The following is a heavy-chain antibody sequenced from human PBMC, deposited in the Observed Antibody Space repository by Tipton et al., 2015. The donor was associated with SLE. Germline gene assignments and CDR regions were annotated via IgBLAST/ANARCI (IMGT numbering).Heavy chain of an antibody. J-gene: IGHJ6*03. CDR2: ISYTGST. Sequence: TLSLTCTVSGGSISGYYWSWIRQSPGKGLEWIGYISYTGSTTFNPSLKSRVTISLDTSKNQFSLKLSSVTAADTAVYYCARGGTLWYYYSYMDVWGKGTTVTVSS. CDR3: ARGGTLWYYYSYMDV. D-gene: IGHD3-16*01. CDR1: GGSISGYY. V-gene: IGHV4-59*12.